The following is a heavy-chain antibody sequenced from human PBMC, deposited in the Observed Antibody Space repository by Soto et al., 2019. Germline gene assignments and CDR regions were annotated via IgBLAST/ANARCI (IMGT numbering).Heavy chain of an antibody. Sequence: SETLSLTWAVSGASISNGGHSWSWVRQPPGKGLERLGYIYFSGSTYYNPSLRSRVIITVDKSNNQFSLKLSSVTAADTAMYYCVRDLGTNSDFWVRGTLVTVSS. CDR3: VRDLGTNSDF. CDR2: IYFSGST. J-gene: IGHJ4*02. D-gene: IGHD2-8*01. V-gene: IGHV4-30-2*01. CDR1: GASISNGGHS.